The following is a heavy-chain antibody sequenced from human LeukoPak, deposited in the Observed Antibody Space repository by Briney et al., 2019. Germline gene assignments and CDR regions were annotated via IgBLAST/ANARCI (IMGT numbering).Heavy chain of an antibody. CDR1: GGPISSGGYY. V-gene: IGHV4-31*03. J-gene: IGHJ4*02. CDR2: IYYSGST. CDR3: ARGHYYDSSGYYPFFDY. D-gene: IGHD3-22*01. Sequence: SETLSLTCTVSGGPISSGGYYWSWIRQHPGKGLEWIGYIYYSGSTYYNPSLKSRVTISVDTSKNQFSLKLSSVTAADTAVYYCARGHYYDSSGYYPFFDYWGQGTLVTVSS.